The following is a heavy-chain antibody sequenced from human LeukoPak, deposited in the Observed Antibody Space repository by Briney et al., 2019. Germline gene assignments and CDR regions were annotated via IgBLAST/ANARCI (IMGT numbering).Heavy chain of an antibody. Sequence: SETLSLTCTVSGVSISSGDYYCSWIRQPPGKGLEWLGYIYYSGSTYYNPSLKSRFTISVDTSKNQFSLKLSSVTAADTAVYYCARASDYGDFNWFDPWGQGTLVTVSS. CDR2: IYYSGST. J-gene: IGHJ5*02. CDR1: GVSISSGDYY. V-gene: IGHV4-30-4*01. D-gene: IGHD4-17*01. CDR3: ARASDYGDFNWFDP.